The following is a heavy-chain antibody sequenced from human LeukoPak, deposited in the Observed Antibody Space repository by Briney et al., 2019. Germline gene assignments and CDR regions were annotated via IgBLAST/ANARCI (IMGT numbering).Heavy chain of an antibody. J-gene: IGHJ4*02. CDR3: ARVRIHYYDSSGYYYVNYFDY. V-gene: IGHV4-34*01. CDR1: GGSFSGYY. Sequence: SETLSLTCAVYGGSFSGYYWSWIRQPPGKGLEWIGEINHSGSTNYNPSLKSRVTILVDTSKNQFSLKLSSVTAADTAVYYCARVRIHYYDSSGYYYVNYFDYWGQGTLVTVSS. CDR2: INHSGST. D-gene: IGHD3-22*01.